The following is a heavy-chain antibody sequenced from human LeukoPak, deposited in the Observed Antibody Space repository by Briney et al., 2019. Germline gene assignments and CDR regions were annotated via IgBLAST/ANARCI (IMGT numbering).Heavy chain of an antibody. J-gene: IGHJ4*02. Sequence: PGGSLRLSCAASGFTFSSYAMHWVRQAPGKGLEWVAVISYDGSNKYYADSVKGRFTISRDNAKNSLYLQMNSLRAEDTAVYYCARVFGTIPFDWGQGTLVTVSS. CDR1: GFTFSSYA. CDR3: ARVFGTIPFD. V-gene: IGHV3-30-3*01. CDR2: ISYDGSNK. D-gene: IGHD1-7*01.